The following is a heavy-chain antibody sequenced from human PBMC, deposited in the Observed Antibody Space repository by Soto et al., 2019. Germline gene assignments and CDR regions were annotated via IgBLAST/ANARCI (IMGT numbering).Heavy chain of an antibody. CDR2: IIPIFGTA. D-gene: IGHD5-12*01. CDR1: GGTFSSYA. V-gene: IGHV1-69*13. J-gene: IGHJ6*02. Sequence: SVKVSCKASGGTFSSYAISWVRQAPGQGLEWMGGIIPIFGTANYAQKFQGRVTITADESTSTAYMELSSLRSEDTAVYYCARRELLREDCGYSGYDRPYYYYYYGMDVWGQGTTVTVSS. CDR3: ARRELLREDCGYSGYDRPYYYYYYGMDV.